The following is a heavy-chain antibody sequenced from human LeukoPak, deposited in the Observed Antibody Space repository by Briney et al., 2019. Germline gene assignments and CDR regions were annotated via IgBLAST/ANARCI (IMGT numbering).Heavy chain of an antibody. CDR1: GFTFSTYA. CDR2: VSKDGNTK. Sequence: GGSLRLSCVASGFTFSTYAIHWVRQAPGKGLEWVVVVSKDGNTKYYADSVKGRFTISRDNSKNTLYLQMNSLRAEDTAVYYCAKSVVDFWSGYPYYYGMDVWGQGTTVTVSS. J-gene: IGHJ6*02. CDR3: AKSVVDFWSGYPYYYGMDV. D-gene: IGHD3-3*01. V-gene: IGHV3-30*04.